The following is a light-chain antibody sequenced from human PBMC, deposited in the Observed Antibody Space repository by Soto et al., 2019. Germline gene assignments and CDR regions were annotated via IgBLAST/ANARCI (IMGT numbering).Light chain of an antibody. CDR1: QGISTL. V-gene: IGKV1D-12*01. CDR3: QQVYIFPIT. CDR2: GAS. J-gene: IGKJ5*01. Sequence: DIHLTQSPSSLSASVGDRVTITCRASQGISTLLAWYQQKPGKAPKLLMYGASTLQSGVPSRFSGSESGTEYTLTISSLQPEDSATYYCQQVYIFPITFGQGTRLEIK.